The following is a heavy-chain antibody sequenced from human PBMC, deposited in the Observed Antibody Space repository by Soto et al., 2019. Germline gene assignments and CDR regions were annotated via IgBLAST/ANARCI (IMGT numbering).Heavy chain of an antibody. D-gene: IGHD2-8*01. J-gene: IGHJ4*02. V-gene: IGHV4-4*02. CDR3: ARLKVLMVYAIFVY. CDR2: IYHSGST. CDR1: GGSISSSNW. Sequence: TSETLSLTCAVSGGSISSSNWWSWVRQPPGKGLEWIREIYHSGSTNYNPSLKSRVTISVDKSKNQFSLKLSSVTAADTAVYYCARLKVLMVYAIFVYWGQGTLVTVSS.